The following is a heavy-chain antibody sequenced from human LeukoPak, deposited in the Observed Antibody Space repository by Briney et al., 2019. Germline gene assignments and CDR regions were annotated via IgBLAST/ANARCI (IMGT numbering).Heavy chain of an antibody. D-gene: IGHD2-2*01. V-gene: IGHV3-23*01. J-gene: IGHJ4*02. Sequence: PGGSLRLSCAASGFTFSSYGMSWVRQAPGKGLEWVSAISGRSGSTYYADSVKGRFTISRDNSKNTLYLQMNSLRAEDTAVYYCAKVLAAADFDYWGQGTLVTVSS. CDR3: AKVLAAADFDY. CDR1: GFTFSSYG. CDR2: ISGRSGST.